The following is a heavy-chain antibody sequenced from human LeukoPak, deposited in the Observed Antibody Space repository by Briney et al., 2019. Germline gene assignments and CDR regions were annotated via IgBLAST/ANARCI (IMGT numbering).Heavy chain of an antibody. V-gene: IGHV4-59*01. Sequence: SETLSLTCTVSGGSISYYYWSWIRQSPGKGLEWVGYVYYSGTTNYNPSLKSRVTISVDTSKNQFSLQLRSVTAADTAVYYCAREDPQTRVPEGMDVWGQGTTVTVSS. CDR3: AREDPQTRVPEGMDV. J-gene: IGHJ6*02. CDR1: GGSISYYY. D-gene: IGHD4/OR15-4a*01. CDR2: VYYSGTT.